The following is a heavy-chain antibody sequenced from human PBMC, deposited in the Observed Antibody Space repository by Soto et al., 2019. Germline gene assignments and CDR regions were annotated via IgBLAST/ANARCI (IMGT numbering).Heavy chain of an antibody. J-gene: IGHJ4*02. CDR3: AGELAAAGPFDY. D-gene: IGHD6-13*01. Sequence: KPSETLSLTCTVSGGSISSGGYYWSWIRQHPGKGLEWIGYIYYSGSTYYNPSLKSRVTISVDTSKNQFSLKLSSVTAADTAVYYCAGELAAAGPFDYWGQGTLVTVSS. CDR2: IYYSGST. V-gene: IGHV4-31*03. CDR1: GGSISSGGYY.